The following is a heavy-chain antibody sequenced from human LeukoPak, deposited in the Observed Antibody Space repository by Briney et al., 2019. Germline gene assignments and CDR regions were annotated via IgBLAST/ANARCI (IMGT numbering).Heavy chain of an antibody. CDR3: ARANTYSSSWYADYYYYGMDV. CDR1: GGSISSYY. CDR2: IYYSGST. V-gene: IGHV4-59*01. J-gene: IGHJ6*02. D-gene: IGHD6-13*01. Sequence: SETLSLTCTVSGGSISSYYWSWIRQPPGKGLEWIGYIYYSGSTNYNPSLKSRVTISVDTSKNQFSLKLSSVTAADTAVYYCARANTYSSSWYADYYYYGMDVWGQGTTVTVPS.